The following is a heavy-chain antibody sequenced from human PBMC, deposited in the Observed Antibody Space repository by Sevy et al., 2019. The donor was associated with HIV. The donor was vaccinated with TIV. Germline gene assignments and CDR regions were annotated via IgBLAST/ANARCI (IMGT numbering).Heavy chain of an antibody. J-gene: IGHJ4*02. V-gene: IGHV3-33*01. Sequence: GGSLRLSCAASGFTFSSYGMHWVRQAPGKGLEWVALIWFDGSNTYYADSGKGRFTISRDIAKNTLHLQMNSLRGEDTAVYYCARDLEFYDNGDYGPAFMPDYWGQGTLVTVSS. CDR3: ARDLEFYDNGDYGPAFMPDY. CDR2: IWFDGSNT. CDR1: GFTFSSYG. D-gene: IGHD4-17*01.